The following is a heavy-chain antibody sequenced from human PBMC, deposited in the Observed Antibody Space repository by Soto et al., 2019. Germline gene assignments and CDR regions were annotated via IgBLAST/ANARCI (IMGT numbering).Heavy chain of an antibody. Sequence: PSETLSLTCAVSSGSISSSGYYWSWIRQHPGKGLEWIGYIYYSGSTYYNPSLKSRVTISVDTSKNQFSLKLSSVTAADTAVYYCARANWEYQLLHSYYFDYWGQGTLVTVSS. J-gene: IGHJ4*02. CDR1: SGSISSSGYY. CDR3: ARANWEYQLLHSYYFDY. D-gene: IGHD2-2*01. V-gene: IGHV4-31*11. CDR2: IYYSGST.